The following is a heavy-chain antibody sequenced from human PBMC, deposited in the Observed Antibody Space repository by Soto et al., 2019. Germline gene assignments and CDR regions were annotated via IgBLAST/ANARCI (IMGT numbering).Heavy chain of an antibody. Sequence: ASVKVSCKASGSTFTSHYMHWVRQAPGQGLEWMGIINPSDGSTTHAQKFQGRVTITADKSTSTAYMELSSLRSEDTAVYYCARTLYEGSSIAFDIWGQGTMVTVSS. D-gene: IGHD2-2*01. J-gene: IGHJ3*02. CDR1: GSTFTSHY. CDR3: ARTLYEGSSIAFDI. CDR2: INPSDGST. V-gene: IGHV1-46*01.